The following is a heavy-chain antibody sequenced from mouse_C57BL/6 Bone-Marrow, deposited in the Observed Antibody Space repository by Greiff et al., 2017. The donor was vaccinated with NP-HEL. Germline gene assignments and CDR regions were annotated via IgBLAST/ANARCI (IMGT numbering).Heavy chain of an antibody. CDR2: IYPGNGDT. V-gene: IGHV1-12*01. J-gene: IGHJ1*03. D-gene: IGHD2-10*02. CDR1: GYTFTSYN. CDR3: ARWYGNYFYWYFDV. Sequence: LQQSGAELVRPGASVKMSCKASGYTFTSYNMHWVKQTPRQGLEWIGAIYPGNGDTSYNQKFKGKATLTVDKSSSTAYMQLSSLTSEDSAVYFCARWYGNYFYWYFDVWGTGTTVTVSS.